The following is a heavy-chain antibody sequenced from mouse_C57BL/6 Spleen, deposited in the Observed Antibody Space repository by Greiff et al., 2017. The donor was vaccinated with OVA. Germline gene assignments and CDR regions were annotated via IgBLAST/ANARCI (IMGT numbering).Heavy chain of an antibody. CDR2: IHPNSGST. J-gene: IGHJ2*01. Sequence: QVQLQQSGAELVKPGASVKLSCKASGYTFTSYWMNWVKQRPGQGLEWIGMIHPNSGSTNYNETFKSKATLTVDKSSSTAYMQLSSLTSEDSAVYYCARDDYDVWWGQGTTLTVSS. D-gene: IGHD2-4*01. CDR1: GYTFTSYW. CDR3: ARDDYDVW. V-gene: IGHV1-64*01.